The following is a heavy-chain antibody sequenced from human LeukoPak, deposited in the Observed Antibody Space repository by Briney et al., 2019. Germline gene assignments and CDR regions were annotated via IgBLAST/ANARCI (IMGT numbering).Heavy chain of an antibody. J-gene: IGHJ5*02. CDR1: GFTFSSYG. CDR3: ASTLYCSSTSYHNWFDP. D-gene: IGHD2-2*01. V-gene: IGHV3-33*01. CDR2: IWYDGSNK. Sequence: GGSLRLSCAASGFTFSSYGMHWVRQAPGKGLEWVAVIWYDGSNKYYADSVKGRFTISRDNSKNTLYLQMNSLRAEDTAVYYCASTLYCSSTSYHNWFDPWGQGTLVTVSS.